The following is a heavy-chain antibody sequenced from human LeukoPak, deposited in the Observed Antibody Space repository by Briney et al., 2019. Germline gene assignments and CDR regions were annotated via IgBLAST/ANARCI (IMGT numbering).Heavy chain of an antibody. D-gene: IGHD3-10*01. CDR3: ASHRGIYYYGSGIIDY. V-gene: IGHV1-2*02. J-gene: IGHJ4*02. CDR1: GYTFTGYY. Sequence: ASVKVSCKASGYTFTGYYMHWVRQAPGQGLEWMGWINPNSGGTNYAQKFQGRVTMTRDTSISTAYMELSRLRSDDTAVYYCASHRGIYYYGSGIIDYWGQGTLVTVSS. CDR2: INPNSGGT.